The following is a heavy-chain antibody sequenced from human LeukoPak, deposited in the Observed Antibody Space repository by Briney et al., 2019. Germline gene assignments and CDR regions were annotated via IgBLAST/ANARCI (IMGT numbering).Heavy chain of an antibody. CDR3: ARDLYSSSWYAYYYYYYMDV. Sequence: ASVKVSCKASGYTFTSYYMHWVRQAPGQGLEWMGIINPSGGSTSYAQKFQGRVTMTRDISTSTVYMELSSLRSEDTAVYYCARDLYSSSWYAYYYYYYMDVWGKGTTVTVSS. J-gene: IGHJ6*03. V-gene: IGHV1-46*01. D-gene: IGHD6-13*01. CDR2: INPSGGST. CDR1: GYTFTSYY.